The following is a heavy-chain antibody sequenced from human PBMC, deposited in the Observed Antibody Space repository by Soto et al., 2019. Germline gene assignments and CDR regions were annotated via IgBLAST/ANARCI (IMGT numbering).Heavy chain of an antibody. CDR3: TMRNYYYSSGPIGASYYFDY. J-gene: IGHJ4*02. CDR2: ISYDGSNK. V-gene: IGHV3-30-3*01. D-gene: IGHD3-22*01. CDR1: GFTFSSYA. Sequence: QVQLVESGGGVAQPGRSLRLSCAASGFTFSSYAMHWVRQAPGKGLEWVAVISYDGSNKYYADSVKGRFTIFRDNSKNTVYLQMNSLRADDTAIYYCTMRNYYYSSGPIGASYYFDYWGQGTLVTVSS.